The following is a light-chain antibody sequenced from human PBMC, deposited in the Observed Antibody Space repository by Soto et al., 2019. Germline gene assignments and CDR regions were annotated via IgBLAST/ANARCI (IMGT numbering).Light chain of an antibody. Sequence: EIVLTQSPGTLSLSPGERATLPCRASQRVSSSYLAWYQQKPGQAPRLLIYGASSRATGIPDRFSGSGSGTDFTLTISRLEPEDFGVYYCQQYGSSPLTFGGGTKVEIK. CDR3: QQYGSSPLT. CDR1: QRVSSSY. J-gene: IGKJ4*01. V-gene: IGKV3-20*01. CDR2: GAS.